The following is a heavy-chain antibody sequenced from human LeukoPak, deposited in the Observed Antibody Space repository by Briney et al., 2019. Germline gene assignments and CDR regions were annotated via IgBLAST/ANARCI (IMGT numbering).Heavy chain of an antibody. CDR1: GGPISSSRYY. V-gene: IGHV4-39*07. CDR3: ARVRNDYRSGPVDY. D-gene: IGHD3-3*01. Sequence: SPSETLSLTCTVSGGPISSSRYYWGWIRQPPGKGLEWIGSIYYSGSTYYNPSLKSRVTISVYTSKNQFSLKLSSVTAADTAVYYCARVRNDYRSGPVDYWGQGALVTVSS. J-gene: IGHJ4*02. CDR2: IYYSGST.